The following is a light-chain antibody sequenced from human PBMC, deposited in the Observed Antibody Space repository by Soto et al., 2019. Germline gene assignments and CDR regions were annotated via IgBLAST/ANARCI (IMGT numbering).Light chain of an antibody. CDR2: EVS. J-gene: IGLJ1*01. V-gene: IGLV2-14*01. Sequence: QSALTQPASVSRSPGQSVTISCTGTSSDVGSYNYVSWNQQHPGKAPKLLIYEVSNRPSGVSNRFSGSKSGNTASLTISGLQAEDEADYYCSSYTTSSTYVFGTGTKLTVL. CDR1: SSDVGSYNY. CDR3: SSYTTSSTYV.